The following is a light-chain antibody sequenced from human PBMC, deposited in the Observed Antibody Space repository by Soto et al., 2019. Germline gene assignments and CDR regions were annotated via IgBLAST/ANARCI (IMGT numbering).Light chain of an antibody. CDR3: QHFDSSWT. CDR1: QDVSNY. CDR2: DAS. Sequence: DIQLTQSPSSLSASVGDRVTITCQASQDVSNYVKWYQQKPGKAPKLLIFDASNLETGVPSGFSGGGSGTHFTFTITSLQPEDIATYYCQHFDSSWTFGRGTKVDIK. V-gene: IGKV1-33*01. J-gene: IGKJ1*01.